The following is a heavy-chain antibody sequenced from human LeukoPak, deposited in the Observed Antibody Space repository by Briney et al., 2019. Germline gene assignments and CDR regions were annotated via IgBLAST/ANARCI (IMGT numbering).Heavy chain of an antibody. J-gene: IGHJ3*02. Sequence: SETLSLTCAVYGGSFSGYYWSWIRQPPGKGLEWIGEINHSGSTNYNPSLKSRVTISVDTSKNQFSLKLSSVTAADTAVYYCARAIEMATIRGYAFDIWGQGTMVTVSS. CDR1: GGSFSGYY. D-gene: IGHD5-24*01. CDR3: ARAIEMATIRGYAFDI. CDR2: INHSGST. V-gene: IGHV4-34*01.